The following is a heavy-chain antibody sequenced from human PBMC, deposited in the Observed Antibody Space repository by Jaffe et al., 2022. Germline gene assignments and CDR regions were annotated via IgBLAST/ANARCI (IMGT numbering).Heavy chain of an antibody. Sequence: EVQLVESGGGLVQPGRSLRLSCAASGFTFDDYAMHWVRQAPGKGLEWVSGISWNSGSIGYADSVKGRFTISRDNAKNSLYLQMNSLRAEDTALYYCAKDKEVVQGVIDPTHTGFYYMDVWGKGTTVTVSS. V-gene: IGHV3-9*01. J-gene: IGHJ6*03. CDR3: AKDKEVVQGVIDPTHTGFYYMDV. CDR1: GFTFDDYA. D-gene: IGHD3-10*01. CDR2: ISWNSGSI.